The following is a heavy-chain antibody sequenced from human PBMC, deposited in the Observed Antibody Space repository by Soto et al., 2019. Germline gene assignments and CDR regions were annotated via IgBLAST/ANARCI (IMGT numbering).Heavy chain of an antibody. CDR3: ARAGPAGTGDYYYYYGMDV. CDR1: GFTFSSYW. J-gene: IGHJ6*02. D-gene: IGHD6-13*01. Sequence: EVQLVESGGGLVQPGGSLRLSCAASGFTFSSYWMSWVRQAPGKGLEWVANIKQDGSEKYYVDSVKGRFTISRDNAKNSLYLQMNSLRAEDTAVYYCARAGPAGTGDYYYYYGMDVWGQGTTVTVSS. V-gene: IGHV3-7*03. CDR2: IKQDGSEK.